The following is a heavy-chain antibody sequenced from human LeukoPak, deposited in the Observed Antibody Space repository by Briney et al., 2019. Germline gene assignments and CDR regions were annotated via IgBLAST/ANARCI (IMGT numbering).Heavy chain of an antibody. Sequence: ETSETLSLTCTVSGGSISSGDYYWSWIRQPPGKGLEWIGYIYYSGSTYYNPPLKSRVTISVDTSKNQFSLKLSSVTAADTAVYYCARALYGSVTLDYWGQGTLVTVSS. CDR2: IYYSGST. V-gene: IGHV4-30-4*01. D-gene: IGHD3-10*01. CDR1: GGSISSGDYY. CDR3: ARALYGSVTLDY. J-gene: IGHJ4*02.